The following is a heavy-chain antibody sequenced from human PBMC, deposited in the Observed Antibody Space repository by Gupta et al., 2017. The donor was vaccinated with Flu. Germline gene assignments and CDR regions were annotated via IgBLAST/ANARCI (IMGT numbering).Heavy chain of an antibody. Sequence: EVQLLESGGGLVQPGGSLRLSCAASGFTFSRYAMRGVRQAPGKGLEWVSAISGSGGSTYYADSVKGRFTISRDNSKNTLYLQMNSLRAEETAVYYCAKVFIAVAGTDHHCFDYWGQGTLVTVSS. V-gene: IGHV3-23*01. CDR1: GFTFSRYA. J-gene: IGHJ4*02. CDR2: ISGSGGST. CDR3: AKVFIAVAGTDHHCFDY. D-gene: IGHD6-19*01.